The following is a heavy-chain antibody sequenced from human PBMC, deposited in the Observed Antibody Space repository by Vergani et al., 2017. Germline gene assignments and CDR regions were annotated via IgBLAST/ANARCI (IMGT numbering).Heavy chain of an antibody. D-gene: IGHD5-18*01. CDR1: GGTFSSYA. V-gene: IGHV1-69*12. CDR2: IIPIFGTA. CDR3: ARSAGYSGVGRDYYYYYMDV. Sequence: QVQLVQSGAEVKKPGSSVKVSCKASGGTFSSYAISWVRQAPGQGLEWMGGIIPIFGTANYAQKFQGRVTITADESTSTADMELSSLRSEDTAVYYCARSAGYSGVGRDYYYYYMDVWGKGTTVTVSS. J-gene: IGHJ6*03.